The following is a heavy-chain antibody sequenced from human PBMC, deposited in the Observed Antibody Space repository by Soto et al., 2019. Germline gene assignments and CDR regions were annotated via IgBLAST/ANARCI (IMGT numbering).Heavy chain of an antibody. CDR1: GYSFTTYW. CDR3: ARHSSPPPSIYYYDSSGPFDP. Sequence: PGESLKISCKGSGYSFTTYWIGWVRQMPGKGLEWMGITYPGDSDTRYSPSFQGQVTISADKSISTAYLQWSSLKASDTAMYYCARHSSPPPSIYYYDSSGPFDPWGQGTLVTVSS. J-gene: IGHJ5*02. CDR2: TYPGDSDT. V-gene: IGHV5-51*01. D-gene: IGHD3-22*01.